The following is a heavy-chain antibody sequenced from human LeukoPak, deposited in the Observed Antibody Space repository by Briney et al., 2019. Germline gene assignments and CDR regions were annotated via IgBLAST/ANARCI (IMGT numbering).Heavy chain of an antibody. CDR2: IYSTGST. CDR1: GLTFSSNY. CDR3: ARGSSSGFELDY. J-gene: IGHJ4*02. D-gene: IGHD6-19*01. Sequence: GGSLRLSCAASGLTFSSNYMSWVRQPPGKGLEWVSDIYSTGSTYYSASVKGRFTISRDNYKSTLYLQMNRLRGEDTAVYYCARGSSSGFELDYWGEGTLVTVSS. V-gene: IGHV3-53*01.